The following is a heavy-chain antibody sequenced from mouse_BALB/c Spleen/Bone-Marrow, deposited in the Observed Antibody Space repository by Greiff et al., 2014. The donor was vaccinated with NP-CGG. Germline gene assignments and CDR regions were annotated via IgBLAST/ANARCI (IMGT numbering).Heavy chain of an antibody. Sequence: QVQLQQSGAELVKPGASVKLSCKASGYTFTSYYIYWVKQRPGQGPEWIGEINPTNGDNNSIEKFKNRATLTVDKSSSTANIQLSSLTSEDSAVYYCTRGRKWDFDYWGQGTTLTVSS. V-gene: IGHV1S81*02. CDR3: TRGRKWDFDY. J-gene: IGHJ2*01. CDR2: INPTNGDN. CDR1: GYTFTSYY. D-gene: IGHD1-3*01.